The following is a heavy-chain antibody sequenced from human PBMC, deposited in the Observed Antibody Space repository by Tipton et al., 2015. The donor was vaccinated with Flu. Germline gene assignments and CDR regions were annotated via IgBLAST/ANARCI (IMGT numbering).Heavy chain of an antibody. CDR1: GDFISGSSYS. CDR3: ARLDPHYSDDF. Sequence: TLSLTCTVSGDFISGSSYSWGWIRQPSGKGLEWIGNTDDSGTTYYNPSLKSRVIISVDTSRNQFSLMLTSVTAADTAVYYCARLDPHYSDDFWGQGTLVTVSS. V-gene: IGHV4-39*01. CDR2: TDDSGTT. J-gene: IGHJ4*02. D-gene: IGHD5-18*01.